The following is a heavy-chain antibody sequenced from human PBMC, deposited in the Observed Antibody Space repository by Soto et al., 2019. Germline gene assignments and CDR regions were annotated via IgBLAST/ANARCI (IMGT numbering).Heavy chain of an antibody. D-gene: IGHD1-20*01. CDR2: ISGSGGNT. Sequence: GGTGRLPFSASGVAFIIFAMTWIMQSPGKGLEWVSAISGSGGNTYFADFVKVRFTISRDNSKNTLYLQMNSLRAEDTAVYYCARKYNNNWFDPWGQGTLVTVSS. CDR3: ARKYNNNWFDP. CDR1: GVAFIIFA. J-gene: IGHJ5*02. V-gene: IGHV3-23*01.